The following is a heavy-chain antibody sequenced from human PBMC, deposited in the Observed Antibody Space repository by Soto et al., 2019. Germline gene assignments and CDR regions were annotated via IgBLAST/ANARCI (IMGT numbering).Heavy chain of an antibody. CDR1: GGSIRSYY. D-gene: IGHD3-22*01. CDR3: ARGKDSSGYYFSCFDP. J-gene: IGHJ5*02. Sequence: LSLTCTVSGGSIRSYYWSWIRQPPGKGLEWIGYIYYSGSTNYNPSLKSRVTISVDTSKNQFSLKLSSVTAADTAVYYCARGKDSSGYYFSCFDPWGKGTLATV. CDR2: IYYSGST. V-gene: IGHV4-59*01.